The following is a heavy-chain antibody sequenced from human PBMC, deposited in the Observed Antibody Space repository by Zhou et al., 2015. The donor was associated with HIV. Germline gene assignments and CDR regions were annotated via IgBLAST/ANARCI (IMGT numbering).Heavy chain of an antibody. J-gene: IGHJ4*02. CDR3: ALNWKGFSY. V-gene: IGHV1-18*01. D-gene: IGHD1-1*01. Sequence: QIQLVQSGVEVKMPGASVKVSCKASGYTFTTYEIAWVRQAPGQGLEWMGWIRGGNPICAQRLQDRVTMTTDTSTNTAYMELRSLRSDDTAMYYCALNWKGFSYWGQGTLVTVSS. CDR1: GYTFTTYE. CDR2: IRGGNP.